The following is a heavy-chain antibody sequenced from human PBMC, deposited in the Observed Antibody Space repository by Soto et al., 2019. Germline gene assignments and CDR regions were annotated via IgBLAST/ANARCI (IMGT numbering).Heavy chain of an antibody. CDR2: IHSGGDT. J-gene: IGHJ6*02. CDR3: ARSKTGTKYGGMDV. D-gene: IGHD1-7*01. V-gene: IGHV3-66*01. CDR1: GFAVSSNY. Sequence: EVQLVESGGDLVQPGGSLRLSCAASGFAVSSNYMTWVRQAPGKGLEWVSVIHSGGDTHYADSVRGRFTISRDNSKNTLYLQMNRLRAEDTAVYYCARSKTGTKYGGMDVWGQGTTVTVSS.